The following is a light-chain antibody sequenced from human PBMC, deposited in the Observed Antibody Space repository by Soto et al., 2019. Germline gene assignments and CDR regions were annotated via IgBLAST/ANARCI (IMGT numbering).Light chain of an antibody. Sequence: DVQLTQSPSSLSASVGDRVTITCRASQGINNYLAWYQQKPWKLPNLLIYAASTLQSGLPSRFSGSGSGTDFALTISRLRPEDAAAYYCQKYNSVPTFGGGTKVDI. V-gene: IGKV1-27*01. CDR2: AAS. CDR3: QKYNSVPT. CDR1: QGINNY. J-gene: IGKJ4*01.